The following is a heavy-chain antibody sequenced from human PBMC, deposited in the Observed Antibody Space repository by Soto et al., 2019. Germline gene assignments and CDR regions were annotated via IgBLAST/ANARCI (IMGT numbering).Heavy chain of an antibody. CDR2: IYHTGIT. D-gene: IGHD2-21*02. Sequence: QVQLQESGPGLVKPSQTLSLTCTVSGGSISSGDYYWSWIRQPPGKGLEWIGYIYHTGITFYNPSLKSRVTVSVATSKNQLSLKLKSVTAAVTAVYYCATYVVPTAIGMGCFDPWGQGTLVTVSS. V-gene: IGHV4-30-4*01. CDR3: ATYVVPTAIGMGCFDP. CDR1: GGSISSGDYY. J-gene: IGHJ5*02.